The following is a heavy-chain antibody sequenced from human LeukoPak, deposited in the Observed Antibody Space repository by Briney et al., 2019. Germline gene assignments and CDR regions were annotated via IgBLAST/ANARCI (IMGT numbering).Heavy chain of an antibody. J-gene: IGHJ4*02. Sequence: PSETLSLTCAVSGGSISSGGYSWSWIRQPPGKGLEWIGYIYQSGSTYYNPSLKSRVTISVDTSKNQFSLKLSSVTAADTAVYYCARAPSIVVVVAAPDHFDYWGQGTLVTVSS. V-gene: IGHV4-30-2*05. CDR2: IYQSGST. CDR1: GGSISSGGYS. D-gene: IGHD2-15*01. CDR3: ARAPSIVVVVAAPDHFDY.